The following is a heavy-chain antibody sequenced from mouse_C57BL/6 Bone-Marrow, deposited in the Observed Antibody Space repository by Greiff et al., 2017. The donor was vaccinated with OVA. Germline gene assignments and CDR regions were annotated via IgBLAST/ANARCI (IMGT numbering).Heavy chain of an antibody. Sequence: QVQLKESGAELARPGASVKLSCKASGYTFTSYGISWVKQRTGQGLEWIGEIYPRSGNTYYNEKFKGKATLTADKSSSTAYMELRSLTSEDSAVYFCAREDGYYVLYAMDYWGQGTSVTVSS. V-gene: IGHV1-81*01. J-gene: IGHJ4*01. CDR3: AREDGYYVLYAMDY. D-gene: IGHD2-3*01. CDR2: IYPRSGNT. CDR1: GYTFTSYG.